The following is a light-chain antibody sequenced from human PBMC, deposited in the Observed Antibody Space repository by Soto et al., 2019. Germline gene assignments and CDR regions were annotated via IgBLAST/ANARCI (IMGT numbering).Light chain of an antibody. CDR3: SSYTPSASIWV. J-gene: IGLJ3*02. Sequence: QSALTQPPSVSASPGQSITISCTGASSDIDSYDFLSWYQQFPGKAPKVIIYEVNKRPSGISHRFSGSKSVNTASLTISGLQAEDEADYYCSSYTPSASIWVFGGGTKVTVL. CDR1: SSDIDSYDF. V-gene: IGLV2-14*01. CDR2: EVN.